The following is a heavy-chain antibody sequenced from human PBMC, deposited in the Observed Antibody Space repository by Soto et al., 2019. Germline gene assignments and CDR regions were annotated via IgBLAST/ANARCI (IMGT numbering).Heavy chain of an antibody. CDR1: GYTFTSYA. V-gene: IGHV1-3*01. CDR3: AGQGGYCSSTSCYPY. Sequence: QVQLVQSGAEVKKPGASVKVSCKASGYTFTSYAMHWVRQAPGQRLEWMGWINAGHGNTKYSQKFQGRVTITRDTSASTAYMELSSLRSEDTAVYYCAGQGGYCSSTSCYPYWGQGTLFTVSS. CDR2: INAGHGNT. J-gene: IGHJ4*02. D-gene: IGHD2-2*03.